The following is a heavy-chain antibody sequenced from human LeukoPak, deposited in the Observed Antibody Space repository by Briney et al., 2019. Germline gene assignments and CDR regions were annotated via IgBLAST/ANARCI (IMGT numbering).Heavy chain of an antibody. Sequence: SQTLSLTCAISGDSVSSNSAAWNWIRQSPSRGLEWLGRTYYRSKWYNDYAVSVKSRITINPDTSKNQFSLQLSSVTAADTAVYYCARSSSYGDLSFDYWGQGTLVTVSS. CDR3: ARSSSYGDLSFDY. J-gene: IGHJ4*02. CDR1: GDSVSSNSAA. V-gene: IGHV6-1*01. D-gene: IGHD5-18*01. CDR2: TYYRSKWYN.